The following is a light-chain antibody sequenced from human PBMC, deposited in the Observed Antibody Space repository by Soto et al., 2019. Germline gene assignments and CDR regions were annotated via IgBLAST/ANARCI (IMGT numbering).Light chain of an antibody. J-gene: IGKJ5*01. CDR1: QGISSY. CDR2: AAS. V-gene: IGKV1-9*01. Sequence: IQLTQSPPFLSASVGDRVTISCRASQGISSYLACYQQKPGKAPRLLIYAASTLQSGVPSRFSGSGYGTEFTLTISSLQPDDFASYYCQKLHNFPLTFGQGTRLEIK. CDR3: QKLHNFPLT.